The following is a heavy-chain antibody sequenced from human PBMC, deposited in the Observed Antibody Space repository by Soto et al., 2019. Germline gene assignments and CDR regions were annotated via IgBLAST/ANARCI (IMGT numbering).Heavy chain of an antibody. CDR1: GYTFTTYG. CDR2: ISAYNGNT. D-gene: IGHD3-3*01. V-gene: IGHV1-18*01. J-gene: IGHJ4*02. CDR3: ARAYYDFWSGYSSPYYFDY. Sequence: ASVKVSCKASGYTFTTYGINWVRQAPGQGLEWMGWISAYNGNTIYAQKLQGRVTMTTDTSTSTAYMELSSLRSEDTAVYYCARAYYDFWSGYSSPYYFDYWGQGTLVTVSS.